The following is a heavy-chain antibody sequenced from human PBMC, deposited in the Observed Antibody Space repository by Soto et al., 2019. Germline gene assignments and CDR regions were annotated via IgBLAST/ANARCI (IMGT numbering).Heavy chain of an antibody. J-gene: IGHJ4*02. CDR2: IKQDGREK. V-gene: IGHV3-7*04. CDR1: GFTFSSYW. Sequence: EVQLVESGGGLVQPGGSLRLSCAASGFTFSSYWMSWFRQAPGKGLEWVPNIKQDGREKYYVDSVKGRFTISRDNAKNSLYLQMNSLRAEDTAVYYCARDPSGKEWLPDYWGQGTLVTVSS. CDR3: ARDPSGKEWLPDY. D-gene: IGHD5-12*01.